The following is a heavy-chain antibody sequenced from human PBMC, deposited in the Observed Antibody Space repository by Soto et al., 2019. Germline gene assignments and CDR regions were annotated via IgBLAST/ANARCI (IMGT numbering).Heavy chain of an antibody. CDR1: GDSISGYY. J-gene: IGHJ2*01. Sequence: QVQLQESGPGLVKPSETLSLTCTVSGDSISGYYWSWIRQPPGKGLEWIGSIYYRGSTNYNPSPKSRVTISVDTSRNQFSLKLSSVAATDTAIYYRARRVAVPGNRGYFDLWGRGTLVTVSS. CDR2: IYYRGST. D-gene: IGHD6-13*01. V-gene: IGHV4-59*08. CDR3: ARRVAVPGNRGYFDL.